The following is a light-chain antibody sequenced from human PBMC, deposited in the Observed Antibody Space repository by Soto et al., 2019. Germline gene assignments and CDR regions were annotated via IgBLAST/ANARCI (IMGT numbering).Light chain of an antibody. V-gene: IGKV3-15*01. J-gene: IGKJ4*01. Sequence: EIVMTQSTATLSVSPGGRATLSYRASQSVSSNLAWYQQKPGQAPRLLIYGASTRATGFPARFSGSGSGTEFTLTISSLQSEDFAVYYWQQYKNWPLTFGGGTRVDIK. CDR2: GAS. CDR1: QSVSSN. CDR3: QQYKNWPLT.